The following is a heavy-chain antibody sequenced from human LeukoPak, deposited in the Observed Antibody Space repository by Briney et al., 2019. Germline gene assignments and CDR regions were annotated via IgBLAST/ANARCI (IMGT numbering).Heavy chain of an antibody. Sequence: SETLSLTCTVSGGSISSSYYYWGWIRQPPGKGLEWIGSIYSSGSTNYNPSLKSRVTISVDTSKNQFSLKLSSVTAADTAVYYCARGRRGDYYDSSGYYYGWWYYYGMDVWGQGTTVTVSS. CDR3: ARGRRGDYYDSSGYYYGWWYYYGMDV. CDR2: IYSSGST. V-gene: IGHV4-39*07. J-gene: IGHJ6*02. D-gene: IGHD3-22*01. CDR1: GGSISSSYYY.